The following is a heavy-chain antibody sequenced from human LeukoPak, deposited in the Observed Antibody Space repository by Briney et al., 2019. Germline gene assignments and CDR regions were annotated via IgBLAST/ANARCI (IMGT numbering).Heavy chain of an antibody. D-gene: IGHD6-19*01. J-gene: IGHJ4*02. V-gene: IGHV1-3*01. CDR1: GYTFTSYA. Sequence: GASVKVSCKASGYTFTSYAMHWVRQAPGQRLEWMGWINAGNGNTKYSQKFQGRVTITRDTSASTAYMELSSLRSEDTAVYYCARDMDSSGWYAFDIWGQGTLVTVSS. CDR3: ARDMDSSGWYAFDI. CDR2: INAGNGNT.